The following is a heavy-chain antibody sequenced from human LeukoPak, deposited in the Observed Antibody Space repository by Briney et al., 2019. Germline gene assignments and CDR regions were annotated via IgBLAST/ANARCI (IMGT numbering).Heavy chain of an antibody. CDR2: INHSGST. Sequence: PSETLSLSCAVYGGSFSGYYWSWIRQPPGKGLEWIGEINHSGSTNYNPSLKSRVTISVDTSKNQFSLKLSSVTAADTAVYYCARVDSSGWSMVDYWGQGTLVTVSS. J-gene: IGHJ4*02. CDR3: ARVDSSGWSMVDY. D-gene: IGHD6-19*01. CDR1: GGSFSGYY. V-gene: IGHV4-34*01.